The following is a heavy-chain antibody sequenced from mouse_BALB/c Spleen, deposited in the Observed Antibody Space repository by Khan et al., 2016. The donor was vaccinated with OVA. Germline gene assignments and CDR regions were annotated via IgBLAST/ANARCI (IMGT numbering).Heavy chain of an antibody. CDR1: GYTFGNFG. CDR3: ARPPYFSYVMVY. CDR2: INTYTGEP. J-gene: IGHJ4*01. V-gene: IGHV9-3-1*01. Sequence: LVESGPELKKPGETIKISCKASGYTFGNFGMNWVRQAPGKGLKWMGWINTYTGEPTYADDFKGRFAFSLETAASTAYLQINNLKNEDTATYFCARPPYFSYVMVYWGQGTSVTVSS. D-gene: IGHD2-10*01.